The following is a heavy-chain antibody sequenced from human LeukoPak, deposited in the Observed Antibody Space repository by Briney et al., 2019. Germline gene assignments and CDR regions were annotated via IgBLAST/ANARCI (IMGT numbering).Heavy chain of an antibody. J-gene: IGHJ4*02. D-gene: IGHD6-6*01. CDR2: ISGSGDST. Sequence: GGSLRLSCAASGFTFSSYAMSWVRQAPGKGLEWVSVISGSGDSTYDADSVKGRFTISRDNSKNTLYLQMNSLRAEDTAVYYCARPSRDFDYWGQGTLVTVSS. CDR3: ARPSRDFDY. CDR1: GFTFSSYA. V-gene: IGHV3-23*01.